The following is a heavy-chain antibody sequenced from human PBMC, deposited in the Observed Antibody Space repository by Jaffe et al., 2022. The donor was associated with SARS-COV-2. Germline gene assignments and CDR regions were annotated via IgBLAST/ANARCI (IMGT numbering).Heavy chain of an antibody. CDR1: GGSFSGYY. J-gene: IGHJ6*03. D-gene: IGHD3-10*01. CDR3: ARAGPTMVRGVNSRTYYYYYMDV. V-gene: IGHV4-34*01. CDR2: INHSGST. Sequence: QVQLQQWGAGLLKPSETLSLTCAVYGGSFSGYYWSWIRQPPGKGLEWIGEINHSGSTNYNPSLKSRVTISVDTSKNQFSLKLSSVTAADTAVYYCARAGPTMVRGVNSRTYYYYYMDVWGKGTTVTVSS.